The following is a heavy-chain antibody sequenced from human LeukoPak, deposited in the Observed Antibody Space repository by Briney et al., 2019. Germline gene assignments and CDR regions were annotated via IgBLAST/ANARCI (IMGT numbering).Heavy chain of an antibody. CDR2: NRSKAYGGTT. V-gene: IGHV3-49*03. CDR1: GFTFGDYA. D-gene: IGHD3-22*01. J-gene: IGHJ3*02. Sequence: GGSLRLSCTASGFTFGDYAMSWFRQAPGEGLEWVGFNRSKAYGGTTEYAASVKGRFTISRDDSKSIAYLQMNSLKTEDTAVYYCTRSSGHDAFDIWGQGTMVTVSS. CDR3: TRSSGHDAFDI.